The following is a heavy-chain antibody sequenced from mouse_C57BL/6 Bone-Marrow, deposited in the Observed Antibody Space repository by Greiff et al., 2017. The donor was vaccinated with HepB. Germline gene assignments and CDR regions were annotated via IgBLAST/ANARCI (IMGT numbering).Heavy chain of an antibody. V-gene: IGHV5-9-1*02. CDR3: TRSPNYYGFDY. CDR1: GFTFSSYA. J-gene: IGHJ2*01. D-gene: IGHD1-1*01. Sequence: EVKVVESGEGLVKPGGSLKLSCAASGFTFSSYAMSWVRQTPEKRLEWVAYISSGGDYIYYADTVKGRFTISRDNARNTLYLQMSSLKSEDTAMYYCTRSPNYYGFDYWGQGTTLTVSS. CDR2: ISSGGDYI.